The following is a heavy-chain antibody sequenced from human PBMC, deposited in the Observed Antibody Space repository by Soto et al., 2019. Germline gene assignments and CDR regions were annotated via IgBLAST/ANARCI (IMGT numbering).Heavy chain of an antibody. J-gene: IGHJ4*02. CDR3: ARYYFDGSGYYYGYFDY. CDR1: GFAISRAYY. V-gene: IGHV4-38-2*01. Sequence: SETLSLTCGVSGFAISRAYYWGWIRQTPGKGLEWIGSTSYSGSTFYNASLQSRVTISIDTSKDHFSLRLTSVTAADTALYYCARYYFDGSGYYYGYFDYWGQGALVTVSS. D-gene: IGHD3-22*01. CDR2: TSYSGST.